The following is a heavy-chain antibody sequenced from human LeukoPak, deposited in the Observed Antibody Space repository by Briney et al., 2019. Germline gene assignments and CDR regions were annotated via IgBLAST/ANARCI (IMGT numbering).Heavy chain of an antibody. D-gene: IGHD5-18*01. Sequence: PGRSLRLSCAASGFTFSSYGMHWVRQAPGKGLEWVAVISYDGSNKYYADSVKGRFTISRDNSKNTLYLQMNSLRAEDTAVYYCAKKGSKYSYGFNRYFDYWGQGTLVTVSS. J-gene: IGHJ4*02. CDR2: ISYDGSNK. V-gene: IGHV3-30*18. CDR3: AKKGSKYSYGFNRYFDY. CDR1: GFTFSSYG.